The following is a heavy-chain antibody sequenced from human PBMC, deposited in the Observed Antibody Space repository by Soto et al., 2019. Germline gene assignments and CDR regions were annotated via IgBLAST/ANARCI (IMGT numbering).Heavy chain of an antibody. Sequence: EVQLLESGGGLVQPGGSLRLSCTASGFTFSNYAMSWVRQAPGKGLEWVSAISGSGGSTSYADSVKGRFTISRDSSINTLSLQMNSLRAEDTAIYFCVRRSGYCSGHRCPIYFDFWGQGTLVTVSS. CDR3: VRRSGYCSGHRCPIYFDF. D-gene: IGHD2-15*01. CDR2: ISGSGGST. V-gene: IGHV3-23*01. J-gene: IGHJ4*02. CDR1: GFTFSNYA.